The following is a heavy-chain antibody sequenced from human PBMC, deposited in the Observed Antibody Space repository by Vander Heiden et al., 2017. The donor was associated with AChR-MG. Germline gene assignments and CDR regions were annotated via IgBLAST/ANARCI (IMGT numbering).Heavy chain of an antibody. J-gene: IGHJ4*02. CDR2: FNGSGGST. CDR1: VFTFSSYA. CDR3: GKIVGGSYEG. Sequence: VQLLVYGGGLVQPGGSLRLSCVASVFTFSSYAMSWVRQVPGNGLDWVSDFNGSGGSTYYADSVKVGFPISRDNSKNTLYLQMTSLRAENTAVYYCGKIVGGSYEGGGQGTLVTVSS. D-gene: IGHD1-26*01. V-gene: IGHV3-23*01.